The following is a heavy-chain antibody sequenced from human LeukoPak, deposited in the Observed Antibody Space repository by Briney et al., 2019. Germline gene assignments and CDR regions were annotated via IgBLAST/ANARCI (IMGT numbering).Heavy chain of an antibody. Sequence: GRSLRLSCVASGFIFSDHPFHWVRQSPDKGLEWVALIGSDGTKKYYAGSVQGRFTVSRENSKNTLFLQMNTLRADDTAVYFCARQMTSTRLFGSWGQGTLVTVSS. CDR2: IGSDGTKK. J-gene: IGHJ4*02. CDR3: ARQMTSTRLFGS. D-gene: IGHD5/OR15-5a*01. V-gene: IGHV3-30*04. CDR1: GFIFSDHP.